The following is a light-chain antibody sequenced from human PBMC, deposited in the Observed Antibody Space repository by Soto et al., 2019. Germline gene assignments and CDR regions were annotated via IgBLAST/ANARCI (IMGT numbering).Light chain of an antibody. CDR3: QQYYSYPT. Sequence: IQMTQSPSSLSASVGDRVTITCRASQGIRNDLGWYQQKPGKAPKLLIYAASSLQSGVPSRFSGSGSGTDFTLTISCLQSEDFATYYCQQYYSYPTFGQGTRLEI. CDR2: AAS. CDR1: QGIRND. J-gene: IGKJ5*01. V-gene: IGKV1-6*01.